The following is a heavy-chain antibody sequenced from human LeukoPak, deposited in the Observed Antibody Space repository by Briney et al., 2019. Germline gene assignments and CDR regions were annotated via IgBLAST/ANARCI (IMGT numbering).Heavy chain of an antibody. Sequence: GGSLRLSCAASGFTFSSYGIHWVRQAPGKGLEWVSNIKQDGSEKYYVDSVKGRFTISRDNAKNSLYLQMNSLRVEDTAVYYCARDGAPDAHCSSSSCAIRWGQGTLVTVSS. CDR1: GFTFSSYG. J-gene: IGHJ4*02. CDR2: IKQDGSEK. D-gene: IGHD2-2*01. V-gene: IGHV3-7*01. CDR3: ARDGAPDAHCSSSSCAIR.